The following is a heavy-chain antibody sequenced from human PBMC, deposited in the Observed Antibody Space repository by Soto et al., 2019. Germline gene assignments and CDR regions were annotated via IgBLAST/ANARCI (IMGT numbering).Heavy chain of an antibody. CDR2: TNSDGSTT. J-gene: IGHJ4*02. CDR3: AKRPLELHMYDY. D-gene: IGHD1-7*01. Sequence: GGSLRLSCAASGFTFSNYWMHWVRQGPGKGLVWVSRTNSDGSTTNYADSVKGRFSISRDNAKNTLYLQMISLRAEDTAVYYCAKRPLELHMYDYWGQGTLVTVSS. V-gene: IGHV3-74*01. CDR1: GFTFSNYW.